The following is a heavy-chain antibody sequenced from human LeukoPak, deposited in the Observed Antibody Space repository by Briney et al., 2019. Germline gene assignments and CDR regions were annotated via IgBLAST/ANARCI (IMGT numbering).Heavy chain of an antibody. CDR1: GYTLTELF. CDR2: FELEDGET. J-gene: IGHJ3*02. V-gene: IGHV1-24*01. CDR3: ATGVWGISGVYDAFDI. D-gene: IGHD1-20*01. Sequence: ASVNVSCKVSGYTLTELFMQWVRQAPGQGLAWMGGFELEDGETIYAQKFQGRVTMTEDTSTDTAYMELSSLRSEDTAVYSCATGVWGISGVYDAFDIWGQGTMVTVSA.